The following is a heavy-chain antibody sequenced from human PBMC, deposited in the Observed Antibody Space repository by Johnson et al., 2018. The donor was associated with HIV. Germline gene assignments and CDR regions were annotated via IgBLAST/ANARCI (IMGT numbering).Heavy chain of an antibody. CDR2: IQNNIKDK. Sequence: QVQLVESGGGILQPGGSLRLSCAASGFTFSSYGMHWVRQAPGKGLEWVAFIQNNIKDKFYADSVKGRFTISRDNSKNTLYLQLNSLRADDTALYYCARELGIQSFDLWGQGTMVTVSS. CDR1: GFTFSSYG. V-gene: IGHV3-30*02. D-gene: IGHD7-27*01. CDR3: ARELGIQSFDL. J-gene: IGHJ3*01.